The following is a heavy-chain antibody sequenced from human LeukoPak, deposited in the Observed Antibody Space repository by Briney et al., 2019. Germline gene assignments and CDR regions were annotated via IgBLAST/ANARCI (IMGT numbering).Heavy chain of an antibody. CDR2: IRYDGSNK. D-gene: IGHD1-26*01. V-gene: IGHV3-30*02. J-gene: IGHJ4*02. Sequence: GGSLRLSCAASGFTFSSYGMHWVRQAPGKGLEWVAFIRYDGSNKYYADSVKGRFTISRDNSKNTLYLQMSSLTAADTAVYYCAKDRSIGTYYTFDHWGQGTLVTVSS. CDR3: AKDRSIGTYYTFDH. CDR1: GFTFSSYG.